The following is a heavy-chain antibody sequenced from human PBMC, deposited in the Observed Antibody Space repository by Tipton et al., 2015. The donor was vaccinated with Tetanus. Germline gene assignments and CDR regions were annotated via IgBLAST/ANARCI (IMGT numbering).Heavy chain of an antibody. CDR3: ARVPAGYYFYGMDV. J-gene: IGHJ6*02. D-gene: IGHD2-2*01. CDR1: GGSFSGYY. V-gene: IGHV4-34*01. Sequence: TLSLTCAVYGGSFSGYYWSWIRQPPGKGLEWIGEINHSGSTNYNPSLKSRVTISVDTSKNQFSLKLSSVTAADTAVYYCARVPAGYYFYGMDVWGQGTTVTVS. CDR2: INHSGST.